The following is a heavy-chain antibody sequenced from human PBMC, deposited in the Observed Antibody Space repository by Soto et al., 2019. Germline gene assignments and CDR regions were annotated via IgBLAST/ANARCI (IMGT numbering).Heavy chain of an antibody. V-gene: IGHV3-30-3*01. CDR3: ARGEVRGVIYNGLDV. CDR2: ISYDGTKT. CDR1: GFSFSSYA. D-gene: IGHD3-10*01. Sequence: GGSLRLSCAASGFSFSSYAVHWVRQAPGEGLEWVAFISYDGTKTDYADSVKGRFTISRDNSKNTLYLQMSRLRPEDTAVYYCARGEVRGVIYNGLDVWGQGTTVTVSS. J-gene: IGHJ6*02.